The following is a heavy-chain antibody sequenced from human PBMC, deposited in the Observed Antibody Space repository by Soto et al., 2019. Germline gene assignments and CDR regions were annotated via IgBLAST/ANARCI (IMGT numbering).Heavy chain of an antibody. J-gene: IGHJ4*02. V-gene: IGHV1-69*06. CDR1: GGTFKNYA. Sequence: QVQLVQSGAEVKKPGSSVKVSCKASGGTFKNYAIRWVRQAPGQGLEWMGGIIPIFDTPDYAQKFQGRVTITADKSRTIVYIELSSLRSEDTAVYYCARGPPRRDGYNTNWGQGTLVTVSS. D-gene: IGHD2-8*01. CDR3: ARGPPRRDGYNTN. CDR2: IIPIFDTP.